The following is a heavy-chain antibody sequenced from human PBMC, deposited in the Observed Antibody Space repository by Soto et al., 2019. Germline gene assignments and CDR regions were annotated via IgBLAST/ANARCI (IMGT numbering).Heavy chain of an antibody. D-gene: IGHD5-18*01. CDR1: GFGFDSYG. V-gene: IGHV3-30*03. CDR2: ITYDGSHQ. Sequence: GGSLRLSCAASGFGFDSYGIHWVRRAPGKGLEWVAVITYDGSHQYYRDSVKGRFTISRDNVRKTMFLQVDNLQPEDTAMYFCARGSQYNYGPLAYFDYWGQGTLVTVSS. CDR3: ARGSQYNYGPLAYFDY. J-gene: IGHJ4*02.